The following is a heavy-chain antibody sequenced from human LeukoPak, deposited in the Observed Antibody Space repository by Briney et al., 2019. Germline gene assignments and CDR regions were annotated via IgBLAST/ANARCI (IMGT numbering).Heavy chain of an antibody. J-gene: IGHJ6*03. CDR1: GFTFSSYA. CDR2: ISYDGSNK. Sequence: QPGGSLRLSCAASGFTFSSYAMHWVRQAPGKGLEWVAVISYDGSNKYYADSVKGRFTISRDNSKNTLYLQMNSLRAEDTAVYYCAKDGAGVVATIYRYYYYYYMDVWGKGTTVTVSS. V-gene: IGHV3-30*04. CDR3: AKDGAGVVATIYRYYYYYYMDV. D-gene: IGHD5-12*01.